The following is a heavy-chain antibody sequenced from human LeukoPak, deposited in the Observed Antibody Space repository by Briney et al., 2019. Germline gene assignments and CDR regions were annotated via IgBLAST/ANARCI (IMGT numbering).Heavy chain of an antibody. J-gene: IGHJ4*02. D-gene: IGHD2-2*02. V-gene: IGHV3-49*04. CDR3: TRDQYCSSTSCYTPIDY. CDR2: IRSKAYGGTT. Sequence: SGGSLRLSCTASGFTFGDYAMSWVRRAPGKGLEWVGFIRSKAYGGTTEYAASVKGRFTISRDDSKSIAYLQMNSLKTEDTAVYYCTRDQYCSSTSCYTPIDYWGQGTLVTVSS. CDR1: GFTFGDYA.